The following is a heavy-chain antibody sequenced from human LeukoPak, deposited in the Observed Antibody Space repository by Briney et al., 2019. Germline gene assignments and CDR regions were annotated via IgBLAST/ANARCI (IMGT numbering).Heavy chain of an antibody. CDR3: ARGGGYSSGWPFDY. CDR1: GGSFSGYY. CDR2: INHSGST. V-gene: IGHV4-34*01. D-gene: IGHD6-19*01. Sequence: SETLSFTCAVYGGSFSGYYWSWIRQPPGKGLEWIGEINHSGSTNYNPSLKSRVTISVDTSKNQFSLKLSSVTAADTAVYYCARGGGYSSGWPFDYWGQGTLVTVSS. J-gene: IGHJ4*02.